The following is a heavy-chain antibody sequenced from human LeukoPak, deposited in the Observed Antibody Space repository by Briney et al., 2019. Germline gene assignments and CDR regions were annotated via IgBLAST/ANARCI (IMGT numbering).Heavy chain of an antibody. V-gene: IGHV3-23*01. CDR1: GFTFSSYA. CDR2: ISGSGGST. D-gene: IGHD1-14*01. J-gene: IGHJ5*02. CDR3: AKDRNQPSGPPFGWFDP. Sequence: PGGSLRLSCAASGFTFSSYAMSWVRQAPGKGLEWVSAISGSGGSTYYADSVKGRFTISRDNSKNTLYLQMNSLRAEDTAVYYCAKDRNQPSGPPFGWFDPWGQGTLVTVSS.